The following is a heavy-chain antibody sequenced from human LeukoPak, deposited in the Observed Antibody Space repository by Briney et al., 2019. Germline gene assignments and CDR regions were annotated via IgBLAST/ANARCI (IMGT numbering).Heavy chain of an antibody. Sequence: SQTLSLTCPISGCSVSSNTVAWHCITHSPARALEWLGRTYYRSKWYNDSAVSVKSRITINPDTSKNQFSLQLYSVTPEDTAVYYCERSISSGGFQLDYWGQGTLVTVSS. D-gene: IGHD3-3*02. J-gene: IGHJ4*02. CDR3: ERSISSGGFQLDY. CDR1: GCSVSSNTVA. CDR2: TYYRSKWYN. V-gene: IGHV6-1*01.